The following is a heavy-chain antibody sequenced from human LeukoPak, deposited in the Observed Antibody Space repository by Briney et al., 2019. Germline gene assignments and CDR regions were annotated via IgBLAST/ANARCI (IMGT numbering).Heavy chain of an antibody. V-gene: IGHV4-39*01. J-gene: IGHJ5*02. Sequence: SETLSLTCTVSAGSISSSSYYCGWIRHPPGKGLEWFARIYNSETTSYNPPLKSRVTIAVDTSKNQFSLRLSSVTAADTAVYYCARQRYYGSGSYSLNWFDPWGQGTLVTVSS. D-gene: IGHD3-10*01. CDR1: AGSISSSSYY. CDR3: ARQRYYGSGSYSLNWFDP. CDR2: IYNSETT.